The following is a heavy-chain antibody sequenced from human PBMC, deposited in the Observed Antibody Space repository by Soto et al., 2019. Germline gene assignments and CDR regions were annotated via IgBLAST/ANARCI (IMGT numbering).Heavy chain of an antibody. V-gene: IGHV1-3*01. J-gene: IGHJ5*02. CDR3: ARCPLWTYCSGGNCYGWFDP. CDR2: INAGNGDT. Sequence: GASVKVSCKASGYTFTGYAMHWVRQAPGQSLEWMGWINAGNGDTKYSQKFQGRVTITRDTSASTVYMELSSLRSEDTAVYYCARCPLWTYCSGGNCYGWFDPWGQGTLVTVSS. CDR1: GYTFTGYA. D-gene: IGHD2-15*01.